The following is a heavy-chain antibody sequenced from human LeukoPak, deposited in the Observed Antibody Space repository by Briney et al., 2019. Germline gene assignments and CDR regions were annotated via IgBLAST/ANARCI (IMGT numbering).Heavy chain of an antibody. V-gene: IGHV1-2*02. Sequence: ASVKVSCKASGYTFTGYYMHWVRQAPGQGLEWMGWINPNSGGTNYAQKFQGRVTMTRDTSISTAYMELSRLRSDDTAVYYCARVSSSSWYYFDYWGQGTLVTVSS. D-gene: IGHD6-6*01. CDR3: ARVSSSSWYYFDY. CDR2: INPNSGGT. J-gene: IGHJ4*02. CDR1: GYTFTGYY.